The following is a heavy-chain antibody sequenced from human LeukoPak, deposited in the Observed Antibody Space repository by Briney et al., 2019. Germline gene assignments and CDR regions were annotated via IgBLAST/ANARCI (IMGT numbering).Heavy chain of an antibody. D-gene: IGHD2-2*01. V-gene: IGHV4-34*01. CDR1: GGSFSGCY. CDR2: IYHSGST. J-gene: IGHJ5*02. Sequence: PSETLSLTCAVYGGSFSGCYWSWIRQPPGKGLEWIGYIYHSGSTYYNPSLKSRVTISVDRSKNQFSLKLSSVTAADTAVYYCARAPCSSTSCSRRNWFDPWGQGTLVTVSS. CDR3: ARAPCSSTSCSRRNWFDP.